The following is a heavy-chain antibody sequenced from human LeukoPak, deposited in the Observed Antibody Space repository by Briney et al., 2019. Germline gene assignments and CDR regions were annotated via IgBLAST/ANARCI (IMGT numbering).Heavy chain of an antibody. Sequence: GGSLRLSCAASGFTFSSYAMSWVRQAPGKGLEWVSASSGSGGGTYYADSVKGRFTISRDNSKSTLYLQMNSLRAEDTAVYYCAKVMPLYQLQWGLYDYWGQGTLVTVSS. V-gene: IGHV3-23*01. J-gene: IGHJ4*02. CDR3: AKVMPLYQLQWGLYDY. CDR2: SSGSGGGT. CDR1: GFTFSSYA. D-gene: IGHD2-2*01.